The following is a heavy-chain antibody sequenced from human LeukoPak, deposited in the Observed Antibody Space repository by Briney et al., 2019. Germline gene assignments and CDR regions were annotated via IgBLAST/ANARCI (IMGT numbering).Heavy chain of an antibody. CDR3: ARVIYGYWVDY. V-gene: IGHV4-34*01. D-gene: IGHD5-24*01. CDR2: INHSGST. Sequence: SETLSLTCAVYGGSFSGYYWSWVRQPPGKGLEWIGEINHSGSTNYNPSLKSRVTISVDTSKNQFSLKLSSVTAADTAVYYCARVIYGYWVDYWGQGTLVTVSS. J-gene: IGHJ4*02. CDR1: GGSFSGYY.